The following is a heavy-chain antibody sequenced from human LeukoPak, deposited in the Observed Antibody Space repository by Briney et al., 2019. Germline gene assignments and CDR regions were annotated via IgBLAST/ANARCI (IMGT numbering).Heavy chain of an antibody. CDR1: GFTVRSNY. Sequence: QAGGSLRLSCAASGFTVRSNYMSWVRQAPGKGLEWVSVIYSGGSTYYADSVKGRFTISGDNSKNTLYLQMNSLRAEDTTVYYCAGFGSKINWFDPWGQGTLVTVSS. D-gene: IGHD3-16*01. V-gene: IGHV3-53*01. CDR3: AGFGSKINWFDP. CDR2: IYSGGST. J-gene: IGHJ5*02.